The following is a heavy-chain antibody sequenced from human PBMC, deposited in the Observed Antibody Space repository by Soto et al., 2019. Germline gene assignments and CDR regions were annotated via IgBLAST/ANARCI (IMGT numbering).Heavy chain of an antibody. CDR3: TRDKDRQQLGGNYYYGIDV. J-gene: IGHJ6*02. CDR2: IIPIFRTP. CDR1: GGTFGNSA. Sequence: QVQLVQSGDEVKKPGSSVTVSCKASGGTFGNSAVSWVRQAPGQGLEWMGGIIPIFRTPDYAQKFQGRVTITADESTSSVYMELTSLRSEDTAVYHCTRDKDRQQLGGNYYYGIDVWGQGTTVTVSS. D-gene: IGHD3-3*02. V-gene: IGHV1-69*12.